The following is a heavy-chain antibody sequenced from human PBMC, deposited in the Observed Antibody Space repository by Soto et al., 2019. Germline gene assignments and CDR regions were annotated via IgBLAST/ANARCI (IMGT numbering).Heavy chain of an antibody. J-gene: IGHJ6*02. CDR2: IWYDASNK. CDR3: ARDGGGTMVRGPMGGYYYGMDV. CDR1: GFSFSSYG. V-gene: IGHV3-33*01. D-gene: IGHD3-10*01. Sequence: GXSLRLSCAASGFSFSSYGMHWVRQAPVKGLERVAVIWYDASNKCYADSVKGRFTISRDNAKNSLYLQMNSLRAEDTAVYYCARDGGGTMVRGPMGGYYYGMDVWGQGTTVTVSS.